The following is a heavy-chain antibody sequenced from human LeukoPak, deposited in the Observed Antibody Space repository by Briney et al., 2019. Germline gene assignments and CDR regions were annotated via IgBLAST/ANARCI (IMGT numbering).Heavy chain of an antibody. V-gene: IGHV3-43*02. CDR3: AKDIGYSSSWYVGQYYYYGMDV. Sequence: PGGSLRLSCAASGFTFDDYAMHWVRQAPGKGLEWVSLISGDGVKTFYGGSVKGRFTISRDNSKNSLYLQMNSLRTEDTALYYCAKDIGYSSSWYVGQYYYYGMDVWGQGTTVTVSS. CDR1: GFTFDDYA. D-gene: IGHD6-13*01. CDR2: ISGDGVKT. J-gene: IGHJ6*02.